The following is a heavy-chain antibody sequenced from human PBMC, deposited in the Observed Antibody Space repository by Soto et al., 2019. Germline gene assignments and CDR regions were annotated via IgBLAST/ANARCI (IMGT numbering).Heavy chain of an antibody. Sequence: EVQLLESGGALVQPGGSLRLSCVASGCTFRTYSMSWFLQVPGKGPEWVSVVSGGGGSTYYAGSVRGRFTISRDNSKNTLYLQMNNLRDEDTDVYYCAKDRHCGGGTCQRSYFDHWGQGTPVTVSS. V-gene: IGHV3-23*01. J-gene: IGHJ4*02. CDR1: GCTFRTYS. CDR3: AKDRHCGGGTCQRSYFDH. CDR2: VSGGGGST. D-gene: IGHD2-15*01.